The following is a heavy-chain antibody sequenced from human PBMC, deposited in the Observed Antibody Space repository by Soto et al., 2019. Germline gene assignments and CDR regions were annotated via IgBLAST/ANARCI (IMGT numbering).Heavy chain of an antibody. CDR2: IYYSGST. Sequence: PSETLSLTCTVSGGSISSYYWSWIRQPPGKGLEWIGYIYYSGSTNYNPSLKSRVTISVDTSKNQFSLKLSSVTAADTAVYYCARAPVPADYYFDYWGQGTLVTVS. D-gene: IGHD2-2*01. V-gene: IGHV4-59*01. CDR3: ARAPVPADYYFDY. CDR1: GGSISSYY. J-gene: IGHJ4*02.